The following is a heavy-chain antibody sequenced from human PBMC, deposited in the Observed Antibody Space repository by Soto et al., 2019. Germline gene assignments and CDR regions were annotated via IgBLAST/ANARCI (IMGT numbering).Heavy chain of an antibody. CDR1: GYTFTGYY. CDR3: ARDRESYDRSVYWFDH. V-gene: IGHV1-2*02. J-gene: IGHJ5*02. Sequence: ASVKVSCKAAGYTFTGYYMHWVRQAPGQGLEWMGWINPNSGGTNYAQKFQGRVTMTRDTAISTAYMELSRLRSDDTAVYYCARDRESYDRSVYWFDHWGQGTLVTVSS. D-gene: IGHD3-22*01. CDR2: INPNSGGT.